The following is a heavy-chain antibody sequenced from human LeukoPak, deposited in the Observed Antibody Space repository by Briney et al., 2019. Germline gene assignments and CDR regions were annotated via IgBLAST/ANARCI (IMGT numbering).Heavy chain of an antibody. CDR1: GFTFDDYA. CDR2: ISWDGGST. CDR3: ARDYRRLEY. Sequence: GGSLRLSCAASGFTFDDYAMHWVRQAPGKGLEWVSLISWDGGSTYYADSVKGRFTISRDNSKNTLYLQMNSLRAEDTAVYYCARDYRRLEYWGQGTLVTVSS. D-gene: IGHD6-19*01. J-gene: IGHJ4*02. V-gene: IGHV3-43D*04.